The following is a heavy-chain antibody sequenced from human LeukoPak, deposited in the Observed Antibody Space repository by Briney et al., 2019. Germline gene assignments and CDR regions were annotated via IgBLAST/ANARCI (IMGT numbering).Heavy chain of an antibody. CDR1: GDSPASGYY. J-gene: IGHJ4*02. CDR3: ARGRRGYRTELDS. D-gene: IGHD3-22*01. CDR2: IYQSGTT. Sequence: SETPSLTCIVSGDSPASGYYGGWIRPAPGKGLEWIGSIYQSGTTYYNPSLKSRVTISKDTSKNQFSLRLTSVTDADTALYYCARGRRGYRTELDSWGQGTLVTVSS. V-gene: IGHV4-38-2*02.